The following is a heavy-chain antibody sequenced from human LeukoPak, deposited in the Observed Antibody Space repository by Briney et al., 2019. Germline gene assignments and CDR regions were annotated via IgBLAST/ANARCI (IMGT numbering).Heavy chain of an antibody. J-gene: IGHJ6*02. CDR1: GFTFSSYS. CDR3: ARDRSPIAADGMDV. V-gene: IGHV3-21*01. D-gene: IGHD6-25*01. Sequence: PGGSLRLSCAASGFTFSSYSINWVRQAPGKGLEWVSSISTGSSYIYYADSVKGRFTISRDNAKNSLYQQMNSLRAEDTAVFYCARDRSPIAADGMDVWGRGTTVTVSS. CDR2: ISTGSSYI.